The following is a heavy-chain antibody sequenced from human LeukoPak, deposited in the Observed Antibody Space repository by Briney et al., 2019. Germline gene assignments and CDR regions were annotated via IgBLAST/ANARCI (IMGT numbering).Heavy chain of an antibody. D-gene: IGHD3-10*01. Sequence: PSETLSLTCAVYGGSFSGYYWSWIRQPPGRGLEWIGEINHSGSTNYNPSLKSRVTISVDTSKNQFSLKLSSVTAADTAVYYCARALNYGSGSYFIDPWGQGTLVTVSS. CDR1: GGSFSGYY. J-gene: IGHJ5*02. V-gene: IGHV4-34*01. CDR3: ARALNYGSGSYFIDP. CDR2: INHSGST.